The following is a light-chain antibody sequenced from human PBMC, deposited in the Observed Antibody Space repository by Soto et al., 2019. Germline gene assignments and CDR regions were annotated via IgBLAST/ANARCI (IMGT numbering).Light chain of an antibody. CDR2: DVT. CDR1: RRAIGGYDF. V-gene: IGLV2-14*01. J-gene: IGLJ1*01. Sequence: QSALTQPASVSGSPGQSITISCTGTRRAIGGYDFVSWYQQYPGKAPKLMIYDVTNRPSGVSNRFSGSKSGDTASLTISGLLAEDEADYYCSSYTSTNTVYVFGTGTKLTVL. CDR3: SSYTSTNTVYV.